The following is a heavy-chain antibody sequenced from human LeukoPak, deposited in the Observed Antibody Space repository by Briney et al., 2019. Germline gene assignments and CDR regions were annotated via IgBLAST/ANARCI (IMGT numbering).Heavy chain of an antibody. CDR3: AREGIAATDDAFDI. J-gene: IGHJ3*02. V-gene: IGHV1-2*04. CDR2: INPNSGGT. D-gene: IGHD6-13*01. Sequence: ASVKVSCKASGYTSTGYYMHWVRQAPGQGLEWMGWINPNSGGTKYAQKFQGWVTMSRDTSISTVYMELTRLRSDDTAVYYCAREGIAATDDAFDIWGQGTMVTVSS. CDR1: GYTSTGYY.